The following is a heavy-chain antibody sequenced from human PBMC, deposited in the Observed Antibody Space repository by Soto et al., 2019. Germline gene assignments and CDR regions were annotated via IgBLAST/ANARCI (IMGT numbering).Heavy chain of an antibody. Sequence: EVQLLESGGRLVQPGGSLRLSCAASGFSFSIYAMNWVRQAPGKGLEWVSGISGGGGSTYYADSVKGRFTISRDNSKNTLYLQMNSLRAEDTAVYYCAKDPTSYDSSAQFDSWGQGTLVTVSS. CDR3: AKDPTSYDSSAQFDS. CDR1: GFSFSIYA. V-gene: IGHV3-23*01. D-gene: IGHD3-22*01. CDR2: ISGGGGST. J-gene: IGHJ4*02.